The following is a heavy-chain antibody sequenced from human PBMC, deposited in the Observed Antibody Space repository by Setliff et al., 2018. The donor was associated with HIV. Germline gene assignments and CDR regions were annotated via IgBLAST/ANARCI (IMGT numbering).Heavy chain of an antibody. D-gene: IGHD5-18*01. CDR3: STTAGNSYGSFDY. CDR1: GFTFSNAW. V-gene: IGHV3-15*01. J-gene: IGHJ4*02. CDR2: IRSKIDGGTT. Sequence: PGGSLRLSCAASGFTFSNAWMTWVRQGPGKGLEWVGRIRSKIDGGTTDYAAPVKGRFSISRDDSKNTLYLHINSLRIEDTGVYYCSTTAGNSYGSFDYWGQGTLVTVSS.